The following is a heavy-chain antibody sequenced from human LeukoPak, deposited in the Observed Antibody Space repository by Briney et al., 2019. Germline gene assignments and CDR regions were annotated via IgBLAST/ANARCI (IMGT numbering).Heavy chain of an antibody. Sequence: GRSLRLSCAASGYTFTSYYMHWVRQAPGQGLEWMGIINPSGGSTSYAQKFQGRVTMTRDTSTSTVYMELSSLRSEDTAVYYCARGGPELYYMDVWGKGTTVTISS. CDR2: INPSGGST. CDR3: ARGGPELYYMDV. V-gene: IGHV1-46*01. J-gene: IGHJ6*03. D-gene: IGHD1-14*01. CDR1: GYTFTSYY.